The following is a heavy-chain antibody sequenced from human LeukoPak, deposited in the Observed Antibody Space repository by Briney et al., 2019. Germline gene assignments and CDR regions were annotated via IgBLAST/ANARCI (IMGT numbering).Heavy chain of an antibody. Sequence: SETLSLTCAVYGGSFSGYYWSWIRQPPGKGLEWIGEINHSGSTNYNPSLKSRVTISVDTSKNQFSLKLSSVTAADTAVYYCARGRPGYCSSTSCFYGMDAWGQGTTVTVSS. D-gene: IGHD2-2*01. CDR2: INHSGST. V-gene: IGHV4-34*01. J-gene: IGHJ6*02. CDR3: ARGRPGYCSSTSCFYGMDA. CDR1: GGSFSGYY.